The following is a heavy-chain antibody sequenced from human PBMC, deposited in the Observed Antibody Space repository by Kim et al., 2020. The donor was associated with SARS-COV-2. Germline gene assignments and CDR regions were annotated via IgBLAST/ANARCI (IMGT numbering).Heavy chain of an antibody. Sequence: GGSLRLSCAASGFTFSSYAMHWVRQAPGKGLEWVAVISYDGSNKYYADSVKGRFTISRDNSKNTLYLQMNSLRAEDTAVYYCARGRVYGDYVGSLDPWGQGTLVTVSS. D-gene: IGHD4-17*01. CDR1: GFTFSSYA. CDR2: ISYDGSNK. J-gene: IGHJ5*02. V-gene: IGHV3-30-3*01. CDR3: ARGRVYGDYVGSLDP.